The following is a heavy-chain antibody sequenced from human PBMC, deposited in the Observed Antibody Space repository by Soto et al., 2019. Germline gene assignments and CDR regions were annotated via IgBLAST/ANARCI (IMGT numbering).Heavy chain of an antibody. Sequence: ASVKVSCKASGYRFTTQPIHWVRQAPGQGLEWMGWINSGNGYTQYSQKFQGRVTITRDTSASTAYMELSSLRSEDTALYYCARRPDLGGGPFDYWGQGTLVTVSS. CDR1: GYRFTTQP. CDR2: INSGNGYT. J-gene: IGHJ4*02. CDR3: ARRPDLGGGPFDY. V-gene: IGHV1-3*01. D-gene: IGHD3-16*01.